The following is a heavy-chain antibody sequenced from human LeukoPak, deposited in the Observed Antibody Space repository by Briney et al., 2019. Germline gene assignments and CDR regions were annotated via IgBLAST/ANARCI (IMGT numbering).Heavy chain of an antibody. V-gene: IGHV3-33*01. CDR3: SRGGAPAGYAYDI. J-gene: IGHJ3*02. D-gene: IGHD6-13*01. CDR2: IWYDGSNK. Sequence: GGSLRLSCAASGFTFSSYGMHWVRQAPGKGLEWVAVIWYDGSNKYYADSVKGRFTISRDNAKNSFYLQMNNLRVGDTAVYYCSRGGAPAGYAYDIWGHGTVVTVSS. CDR1: GFTFSSYG.